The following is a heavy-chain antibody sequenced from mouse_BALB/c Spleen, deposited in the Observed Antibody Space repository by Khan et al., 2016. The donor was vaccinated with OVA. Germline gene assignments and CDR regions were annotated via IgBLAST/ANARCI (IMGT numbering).Heavy chain of an antibody. V-gene: IGHV5-9-1*01. CDR2: ISTGGRKI. CDR3: AGSISPVVAFYY. Sequence: DVMLVESGGGLVKPGGSLKLSCAASGLTFSSSAMSWVRQTPEKRLEWVATISTGGRKIYYADSVKGRFTISRDTANNTLSLQMSSLRSEDVAMYYCAGSISPVVAFYYWGQGTTLTVSS. CDR1: GLTFSSSA. J-gene: IGHJ2*01. D-gene: IGHD1-1*01.